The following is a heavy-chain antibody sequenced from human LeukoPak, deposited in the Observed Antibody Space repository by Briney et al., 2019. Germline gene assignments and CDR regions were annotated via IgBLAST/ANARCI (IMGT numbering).Heavy chain of an antibody. CDR2: ISAYNGNT. J-gene: IGHJ6*02. D-gene: IGHD2-15*01. Sequence: GASVKVSCKASGYTFTSYGISWVRQAPGQGLEWMGWISAYNGNTNYAQKLQGRVTMTTDTSTSTAYMELRSLRSDDTAVYYCATDVHPCSGGSCYYYYGMDVWGQGTTVTVSS. CDR3: ATDVHPCSGGSCYYYYGMDV. V-gene: IGHV1-18*01. CDR1: GYTFTSYG.